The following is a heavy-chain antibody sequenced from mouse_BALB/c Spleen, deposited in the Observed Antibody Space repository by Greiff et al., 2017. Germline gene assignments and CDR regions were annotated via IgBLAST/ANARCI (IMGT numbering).Heavy chain of an antibody. D-gene: IGHD3-3*01. CDR1: GYTFTSYT. CDR3: ARGTRGYFDV. Sequence: QVQLQQSAAELARPGASVKMSCKASGYTFTSYTMHWVKQRPGQGLEWIGYINPSSGYTEYNQKFKDKTTLTADKSSSTAYMQLSSLTSEDSAVYYCARGTRGYFDVWGAGTTVTVSS. CDR2: INPSSGYT. V-gene: IGHV1-4*02. J-gene: IGHJ1*01.